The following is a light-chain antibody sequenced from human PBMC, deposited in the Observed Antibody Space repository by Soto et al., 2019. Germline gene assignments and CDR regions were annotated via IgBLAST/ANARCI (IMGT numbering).Light chain of an antibody. Sequence: ALQMTQSPSSLSASVGDRVTITCRASQDIRTELGWYQQKPGKAPKLLIYGPTTLQSGVPSRFSGSGSGTDFTLTISGLQPEDFAPYYCLQDYNYPRTFGQGTKVEVK. V-gene: IGKV1-6*01. CDR1: QDIRTE. CDR3: LQDYNYPRT. J-gene: IGKJ1*01. CDR2: GPT.